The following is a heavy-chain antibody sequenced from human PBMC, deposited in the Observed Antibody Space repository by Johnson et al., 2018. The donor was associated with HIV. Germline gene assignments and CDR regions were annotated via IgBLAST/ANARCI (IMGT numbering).Heavy chain of an antibody. Sequence: VQLVESGGGLVQPGGSLRLSCAASGFTFSSYAMSWVRQAPGKGLEWVSAISGSGGSTYYADSVKGRFTISRDNSKNTLYLQMNSLRAEDTAVYYCARSPESGDRLWRAFDVGGQGTMVTVSS. CDR3: ARSPESGDRLWRAFDV. D-gene: IGHD4-17*01. CDR1: GFTFSSYA. CDR2: ISGSGGST. J-gene: IGHJ3*01. V-gene: IGHV3-23*04.